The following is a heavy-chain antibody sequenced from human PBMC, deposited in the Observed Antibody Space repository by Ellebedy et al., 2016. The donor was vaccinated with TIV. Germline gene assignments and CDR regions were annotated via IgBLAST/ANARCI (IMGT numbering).Heavy chain of an antibody. Sequence: GGSLRLSCAASGFTFSPHAFYWVRQAPAKGLEWVPIISYDGINKFYLDSVEGRFSISRDNAKNSLYLQMNSLRAEDTAVYYCATDGSYGDYRSPTHAFEIWGQGTMVTVSS. CDR1: GFTFSPHA. CDR3: ATDGSYGDYRSPTHAFEI. D-gene: IGHD4-17*01. V-gene: IGHV3-30*07. J-gene: IGHJ3*02. CDR2: ISYDGINK.